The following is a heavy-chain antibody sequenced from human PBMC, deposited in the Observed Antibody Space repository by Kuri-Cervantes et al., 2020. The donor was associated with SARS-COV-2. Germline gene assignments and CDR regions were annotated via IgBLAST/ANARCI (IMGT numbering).Heavy chain of an antibody. V-gene: IGHV3-7*01. CDR2: IKQDGSEK. CDR1: GFTFSSYS. Sequence: GESLKISCAASGFTFSSYSMSWVRQAPGKGLEWVANIKQDGSEKYYVDSVKGRFTISRDNSKNTLYLQMNSLRAEDTAVYYCARDLFGIGNYWGQGTLVTVSS. CDR3: ARDLFGIGNY. D-gene: IGHD2-21*01. J-gene: IGHJ4*02.